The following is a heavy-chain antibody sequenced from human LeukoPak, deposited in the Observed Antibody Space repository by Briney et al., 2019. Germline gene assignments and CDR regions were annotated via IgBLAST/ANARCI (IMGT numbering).Heavy chain of an antibody. Sequence: SETLSLTCTLCGGSISSYYWSWIRQPPGKGLEWVGYIYYSGSTNYNPSLKSRVTISVDTSKNQFSLKLSSVTAADTAVYYCVRDYYDSSGYSDAFDIWGQGTMVTVSS. J-gene: IGHJ3*02. V-gene: IGHV4-59*01. CDR3: VRDYYDSSGYSDAFDI. CDR2: IYYSGST. D-gene: IGHD3-22*01. CDR1: GGSISSYY.